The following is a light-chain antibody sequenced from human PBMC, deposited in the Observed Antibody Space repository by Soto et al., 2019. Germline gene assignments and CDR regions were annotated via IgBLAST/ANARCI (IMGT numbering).Light chain of an antibody. V-gene: IGLV1-47*01. J-gene: IGLJ2*01. CDR3: AAWDDSLSGRGV. Sequence: QSVLTQPPSASGTPGQRVTISCSGSSSNIGSNYVYWYQQLPGTAPKLLIYRNNQRPSGVPDRFSGSKCGTSASLAISGLRSEDEADYYCAAWDDSLSGRGVFGGGTKLTVL. CDR2: RNN. CDR1: SSNIGSNY.